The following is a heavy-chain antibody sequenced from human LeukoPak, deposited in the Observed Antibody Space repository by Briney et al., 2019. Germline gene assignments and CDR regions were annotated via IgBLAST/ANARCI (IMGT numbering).Heavy chain of an antibody. J-gene: IGHJ2*01. CDR1: GFTFTSYA. D-gene: IGHD3-22*01. CDR2: IRGSGGSA. Sequence: QPGGSLRLSCAASGFTFTSYAVSWVRQAPGKGLEWVSAIRGSGGSANYADSVRGRFTISRDNSKNTLYLQMNSLRAEDTAVYYCAKVLGYGDSSYWYFDLWGRGTLVTVSS. CDR3: AKVLGYGDSSYWYFDL. V-gene: IGHV3-23*01.